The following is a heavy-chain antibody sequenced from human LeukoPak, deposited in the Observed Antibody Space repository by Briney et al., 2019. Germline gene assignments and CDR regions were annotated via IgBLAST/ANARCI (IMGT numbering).Heavy chain of an antibody. V-gene: IGHV3-48*03. CDR1: GFTFSSYD. CDR2: ISSSGSTI. Sequence: PGGSLRLSCAASGFTFSSYDMNWVRQAPGQGLEWVSYISSSGSTIYYADSVKGRFTISRDNAKNSLYLQMNSLRAEDTAVYYCARESYYFDYWGQASVVTVSS. CDR3: ARESYYFDY. J-gene: IGHJ4*02.